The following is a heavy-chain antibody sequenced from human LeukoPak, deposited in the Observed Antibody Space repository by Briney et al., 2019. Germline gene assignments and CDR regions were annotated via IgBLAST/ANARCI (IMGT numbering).Heavy chain of an antibody. Sequence: GGSLRLSCAASGFTFSSYAMHWVRQAPGKGLEWVAVISYDGSNKYYADSVKGRFTISRDNSKNTLYLQMNSLRAEDTAVYYCARDHGSTIFGVVIRLDAFDIWGQGTMVTVSS. J-gene: IGHJ3*02. CDR1: GFTFSSYA. CDR2: ISYDGSNK. CDR3: ARDHGSTIFGVVIRLDAFDI. D-gene: IGHD3-3*01. V-gene: IGHV3-30-3*01.